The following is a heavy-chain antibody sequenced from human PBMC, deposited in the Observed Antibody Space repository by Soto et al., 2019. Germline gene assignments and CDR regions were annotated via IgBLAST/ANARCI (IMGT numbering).Heavy chain of an antibody. CDR1: GGTFSCYA. V-gene: IGHV1-69*13. Sequence: SVKVSCKASGGTFSCYAINWVRQAPGQGLEWMGGIIPIFGTINYAQKFQGRVTITADESTSTAYMELSSLRSEDTAVYYCATGGDAFDISGQGTMVTVSS. J-gene: IGHJ3*02. CDR3: ATGGDAFDI. CDR2: IIPIFGTI. D-gene: IGHD3-10*01.